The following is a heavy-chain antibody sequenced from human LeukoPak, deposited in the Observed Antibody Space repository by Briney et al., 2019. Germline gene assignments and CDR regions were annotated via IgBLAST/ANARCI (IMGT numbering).Heavy chain of an antibody. CDR2: IRSKANSYAT. CDR1: GFTFSGSV. CDR3: TRPYSSDWFDAFDI. J-gene: IGHJ3*02. V-gene: IGHV3-73*01. D-gene: IGHD6-19*01. Sequence: PGGSLRLSCAASGFTFSGSVIHWVRQASGKGLEWVGRIRSKANSYATAYAASVKGRFSISRDDSKTMAYLQMDSLKIEDTAVYYCTRPYSSDWFDAFDIWGQGTMVIVSS.